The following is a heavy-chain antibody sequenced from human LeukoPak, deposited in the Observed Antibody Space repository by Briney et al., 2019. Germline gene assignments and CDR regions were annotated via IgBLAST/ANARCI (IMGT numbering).Heavy chain of an antibody. CDR1: GFTFSNYA. J-gene: IGHJ4*02. D-gene: IGHD1-1*01. V-gene: IGHV3-23*01. CDR3: AQNWNGDH. Sequence: GGSLRLSCAASGFTFSNYAMIWVRQAPGKGLECVSSISYDGGGTYYADSVKGRFTISRDNSKNTVYLQMNSLRVEDTAVYYCAQNWNGDHWGQGTLVTVSS. CDR2: ISYDGGGT.